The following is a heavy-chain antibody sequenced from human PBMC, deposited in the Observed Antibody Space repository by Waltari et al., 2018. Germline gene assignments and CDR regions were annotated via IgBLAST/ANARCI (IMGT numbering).Heavy chain of an antibody. CDR2: ISADNVNT. Sequence: QVQLVQSGAEVKKPGASVKVACKASGYTFTRHGIRGGRQPPGQGLECLGWISADNVNTNYAQKPQDRVTMTTDTSTSTAYMELRSLRSDDTAVYYCARDPALGYFAYWGQGTLVTVSS. CDR3: ARDPALGYFAY. J-gene: IGHJ4*02. V-gene: IGHV1-18*01. CDR1: GYTFTRHG. D-gene: IGHD1-26*01.